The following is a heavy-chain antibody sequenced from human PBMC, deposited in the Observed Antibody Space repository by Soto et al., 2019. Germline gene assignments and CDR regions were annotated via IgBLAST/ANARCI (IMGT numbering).Heavy chain of an antibody. J-gene: IGHJ4*02. CDR3: ARGDSSGYFFNGFFDY. V-gene: IGHV4-61*01. CDR2: VHFSGTT. D-gene: IGHD3-22*01. CDR1: DGSVRNGMYY. Sequence: QVQLQESGPGLVKPSETLSLTCSVSDGSVRNGMYYWSWVRQPPGKGLEWLGNVHFSGTTIYNPSLKSRVTLSIDKSKNQFSLKLSSVTAADTAVYFCARGDSSGYFFNGFFDYWGQGTLVTVSS.